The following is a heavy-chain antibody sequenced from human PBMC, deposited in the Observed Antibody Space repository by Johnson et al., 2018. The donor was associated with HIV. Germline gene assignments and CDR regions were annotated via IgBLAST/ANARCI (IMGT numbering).Heavy chain of an antibody. V-gene: IGHV3-NL1*01. Sequence: QVQLVESGGGVVQPGRSLRLSCAASGFTFSSYGMHWVRQAPGKGLVWVSRINSDGSSTRYADSVKGRFTVSRDNSKNTLYRQMNSLRAEDTAVYYCAKVGATVVTPRGEAFDIWGQGAMVTVSS. CDR2: INSDGSST. CDR1: GFTFSSYG. CDR3: AKVGATVVTPRGEAFDI. J-gene: IGHJ3*02. D-gene: IGHD4-23*01.